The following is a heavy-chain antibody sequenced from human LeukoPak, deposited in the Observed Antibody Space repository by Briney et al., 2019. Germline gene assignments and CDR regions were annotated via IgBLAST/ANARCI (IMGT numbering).Heavy chain of an antibody. V-gene: IGHV3-23*01. D-gene: IGHD3-9*01. J-gene: IGHJ4*02. CDR3: AKWGDYDVLTGYYDSDY. Sequence: GGSLRLSCAASGFTFSNYAMSWVRQAPGKGLEWVSAVSGRDTSTYYTDSVKGRFTISRNNSKNTLYLQMNSLSAEDTAIYYCAKWGDYDVLTGYYDSDYWGQGTLVTVSS. CDR2: VSGRDTST. CDR1: GFTFSNYA.